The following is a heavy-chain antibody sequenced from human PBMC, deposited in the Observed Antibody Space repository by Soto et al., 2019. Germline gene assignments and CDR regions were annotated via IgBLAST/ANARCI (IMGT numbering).Heavy chain of an antibody. CDR3: ARHPSDFWFDP. V-gene: IGHV4-39*01. J-gene: IGHJ5*02. CDR2: IYYSGST. Sequence: SETLSLTCTVSGVSISSSSYFLGWIRQPPGKGLEWIGSIYYSGSTYYNPSLKSRVTVSVDTSKNQFSLKLSSVTAADTAVYYCARHPSDFWFDPWGQGTLVTVSS. D-gene: IGHD2-21*02. CDR1: GVSISSSSYF.